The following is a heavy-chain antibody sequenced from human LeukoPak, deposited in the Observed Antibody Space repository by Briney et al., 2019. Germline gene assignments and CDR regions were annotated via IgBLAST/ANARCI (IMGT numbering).Heavy chain of an antibody. CDR1: GFTFDDYA. V-gene: IGHV3-9*01. CDR3: ARQGGLGNYATGSWFDP. D-gene: IGHD1-7*01. Sequence: GGSLRLSCAASGFTFDDYAMHWVRQAPGKGLEWVSGISWNSGSIGYADSVKGRFTISRDNSKNTLYLQMDSLRAEDTAMYYCARQGGLGNYATGSWFDPWGQGTLVTVSS. J-gene: IGHJ5*02. CDR2: ISWNSGSI.